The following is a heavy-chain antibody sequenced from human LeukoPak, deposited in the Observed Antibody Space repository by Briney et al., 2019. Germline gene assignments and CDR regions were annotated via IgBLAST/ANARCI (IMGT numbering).Heavy chain of an antibody. D-gene: IGHD3-9*01. CDR3: ASEYFDWLSPTYY. CDR1: GYSISSGYY. V-gene: IGHV4-38-2*02. CDR2: IYHSGST. Sequence: SETLSLTCTVSGYSISSGYYRGWIRQPPGKGLEWIGSIYHSGSTYYNPSLKSRVTISVDTSKNQFSLKLSSVTAADTAVYYCASEYFDWLSPTYYWGQGTLVTVSS. J-gene: IGHJ4*02.